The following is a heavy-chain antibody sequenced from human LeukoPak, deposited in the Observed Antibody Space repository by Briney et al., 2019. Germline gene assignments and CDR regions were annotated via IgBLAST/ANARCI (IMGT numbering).Heavy chain of an antibody. CDR3: ARSRPRLCSSSCQDAFDI. J-gene: IGHJ3*02. CDR2: INPDSGGT. V-gene: IGHV1-2*02. Sequence: GASVKVSCKVSGYTFTGYYIHWVRQAPGQGLEWMGWINPDSGGTNYAQEFQGRVTMTRDTSISTAYMELSRLRSDDTAVYYCARSRPRLCSSSCQDAFDIWGQGTMVTVSS. CDR1: GYTFTGYY. D-gene: IGHD6-13*01.